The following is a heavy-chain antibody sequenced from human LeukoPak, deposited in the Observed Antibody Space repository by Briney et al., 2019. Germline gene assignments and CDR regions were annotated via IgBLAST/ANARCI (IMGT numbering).Heavy chain of an antibody. V-gene: IGHV1-69*05. CDR1: GGTFSSYA. CDR2: IIPIFGTA. J-gene: IGHJ4*02. CDR3: ARELSYYDSSGYYLLDY. D-gene: IGHD3-22*01. Sequence: ASVKVSCKASGGTFSSYAISWVRQAPGQGLEWMGGIIPIFGTANYAQKLQGRVTMTTDTSTSTAYMELRSLRSDDTAVYYCARELSYYDSSGYYLLDYWGQGTLVTVSS.